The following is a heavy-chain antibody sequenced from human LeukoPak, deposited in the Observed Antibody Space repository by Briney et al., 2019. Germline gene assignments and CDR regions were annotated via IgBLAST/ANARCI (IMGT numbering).Heavy chain of an antibody. CDR2: IYYSGST. V-gene: IGHV4-39*01. J-gene: IGHJ4*02. D-gene: IGHD5-24*01. Sequence: PSETLSLTCTVSGGSISSSSYYWGWIRRPPGKGLEWIGSIYYSGSTYYNPSLKSRVTISVDTSKNQFSLKLSSVTAADTAVYYCARGRDGYKGGFDYWGQGTLVTVSS. CDR3: ARGRDGYKGGFDY. CDR1: GGSISSSSYY.